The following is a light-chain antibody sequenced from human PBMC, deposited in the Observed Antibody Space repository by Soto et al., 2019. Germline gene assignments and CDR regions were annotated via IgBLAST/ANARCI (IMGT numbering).Light chain of an antibody. CDR2: LAS. J-gene: IGKJ1*01. Sequence: EIVMTQSPLSLPVTPGEPASISCRSSQSLLHTNGYYYLDWYMQRPGQSPKLLIFLASNRASGGPDRFSGSGSGTDFTLKISRVEPEDVGVYYCMQTLLSWTFGQGTKVEIK. CDR1: QSLLHTNGYYY. V-gene: IGKV2-28*01. CDR3: MQTLLSWT.